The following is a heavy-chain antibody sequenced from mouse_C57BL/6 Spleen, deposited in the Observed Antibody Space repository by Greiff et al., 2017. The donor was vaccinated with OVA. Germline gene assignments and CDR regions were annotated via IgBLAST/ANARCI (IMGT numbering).Heavy chain of an antibody. J-gene: IGHJ4*01. CDR3: TRDGYYAMDY. CDR2: ISSGGDYI. Sequence: EVKLVESGEGLVKPGGSLKLSCAASGFTFSSYAMSWVRQTPEKRLEWVAYISSGGDYIYYADTVKGRFTISRDDARNTMYLQMSSLKSEDTAMYDCTRDGYYAMDYWGQGTSVTVSS. V-gene: IGHV5-9-1*02. D-gene: IGHD2-3*01. CDR1: GFTFSSYA.